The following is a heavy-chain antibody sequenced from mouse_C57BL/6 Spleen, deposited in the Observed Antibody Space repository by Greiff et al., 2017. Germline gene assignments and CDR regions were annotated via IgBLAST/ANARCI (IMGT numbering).Heavy chain of an antibody. CDR1: GYTFTDYE. CDR3: TREGNGNGFAY. Sequence: QVQLKESGAELVRPGASVTLSCKASGYTFTDYEMHWVKQTPVHGLEWIGAIDPETGGTAYNQKFKGKAILTAYKSSSTAYMELRSLTSEDSAVYYCTREGNGNGFAYWGQGTLVTVSA. V-gene: IGHV1-15*01. J-gene: IGHJ3*01. CDR2: IDPETGGT. D-gene: IGHD2-1*01.